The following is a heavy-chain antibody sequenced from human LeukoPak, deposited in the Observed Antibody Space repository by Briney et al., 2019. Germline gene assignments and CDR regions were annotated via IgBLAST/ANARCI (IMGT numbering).Heavy chain of an antibody. CDR1: GYSFTSYW. CDR3: ARQHLGYCSGGSCYQIDY. CDR2: IYPGDSDT. V-gene: IGHV5-51*01. D-gene: IGHD2-15*01. J-gene: IGHJ4*02. Sequence: GESLKISCQGSGYSFTSYWIGWVRQMPGKGLEWMGIIYPGDSDTRYSPSFQGQVTISADKSISTAYLQWSSLKASDTAMYYCARQHLGYCSGGSCYQIDYWGQGTLVTVSS.